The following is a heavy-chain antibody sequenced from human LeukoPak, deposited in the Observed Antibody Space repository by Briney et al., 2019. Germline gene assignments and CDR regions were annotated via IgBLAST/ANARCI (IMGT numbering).Heavy chain of an antibody. CDR2: ISESGDTP. CDR1: GFTFSSYA. V-gene: IGHV3-23*01. Sequence: GGSLRLSCTASGFTFSSYALSWVRQAPGKGLELVSSISESGDTPYYADSVKGLFTISRDNSKNTLYLQMSSLRAEDTAVYYCAQLLDDNPIRWYFGLWGRGTLVTVSS. J-gene: IGHJ2*01. CDR3: AQLLDDNPIRWYFGL. D-gene: IGHD1-14*01.